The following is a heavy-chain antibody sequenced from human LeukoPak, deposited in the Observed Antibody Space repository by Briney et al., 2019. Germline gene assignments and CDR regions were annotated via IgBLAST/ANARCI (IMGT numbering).Heavy chain of an antibody. V-gene: IGHV1-2*02. CDR2: INPKSGGT. J-gene: IGHJ4*02. CDR3: ARDPYYYDYSHFDY. D-gene: IGHD3-22*01. CDR1: GYTFTDYY. Sequence: ASVKVSCKASGYTFTDYYMHWVRQAPGQGLEWMGWINPKSGGTNYAQQFEGRVTLTRDTSISTSYMEVSGLRYDDTAVYYCARDPYYYDYSHFDYWGQGTPVSVST.